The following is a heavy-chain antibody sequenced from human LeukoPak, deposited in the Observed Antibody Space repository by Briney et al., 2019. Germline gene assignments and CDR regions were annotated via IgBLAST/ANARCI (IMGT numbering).Heavy chain of an antibody. CDR3: AKGGRTFTAAFDI. Sequence: GGSLRLSCAASRFTFKNYVMNWVRQAPGKGLEWVSAISRSGGSAFYTDSVKGRFTISRDNSKDTLYLQMNSLRADDTAIYYCAKGGRTFTAAFDIWGQGTMVAVSS. D-gene: IGHD3-16*01. CDR1: RFTFKNYV. V-gene: IGHV3-23*01. CDR2: ISRSGGSA. J-gene: IGHJ3*02.